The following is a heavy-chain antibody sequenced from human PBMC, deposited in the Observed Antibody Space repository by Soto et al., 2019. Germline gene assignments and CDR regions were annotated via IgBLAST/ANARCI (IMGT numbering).Heavy chain of an antibody. D-gene: IGHD2-2*01. J-gene: IGHJ4*02. CDR3: VKEARKMPHY. CDR1: GFTFSSYA. CDR2: ISSNGGST. Sequence: HPGGSLRLSCSASGFTFSSYAMHWVRQAPGKGLEYVSAISSNGGSTYYADSVKGRFTISRDNSKNTLYLQVSSLRAEDTAVYYCVKEARKMPHYWGQGTLVTVSS. V-gene: IGHV3-64D*08.